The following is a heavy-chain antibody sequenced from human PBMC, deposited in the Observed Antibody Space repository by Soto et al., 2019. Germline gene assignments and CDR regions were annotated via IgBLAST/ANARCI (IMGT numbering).Heavy chain of an antibody. J-gene: IGHJ4*02. Sequence: ASVKVSCKASGYTFTNYDINWVRQATGQGLEWMGWMNPNSGNTGYTQKFKGRVTMTRNTAISTAYMELTSLRSEDTAVYFCARSPACLNCYTDIDFWGQGTLVTVSS. CDR2: MNPNSGNT. CDR3: ARSPACLNCYTDIDF. CDR1: GYTFTNYD. V-gene: IGHV1-8*01. D-gene: IGHD2-15*01.